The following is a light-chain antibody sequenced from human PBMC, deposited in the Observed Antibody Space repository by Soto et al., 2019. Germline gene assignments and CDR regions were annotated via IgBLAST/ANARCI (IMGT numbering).Light chain of an antibody. CDR3: AAWDDILNGVV. CDR2: SNN. Sequence: QSVLTQPPSASGTPGQRVTISCSGSSSNIGRNTVNWYQQLPGTAPKLLIYSNNQRPSGVPDRFSGSKSGTSASLAISGLQFEDVADYYCAAWDDILNGVVFGGGTKLTVL. CDR1: SSNIGRNT. V-gene: IGLV1-44*01. J-gene: IGLJ2*01.